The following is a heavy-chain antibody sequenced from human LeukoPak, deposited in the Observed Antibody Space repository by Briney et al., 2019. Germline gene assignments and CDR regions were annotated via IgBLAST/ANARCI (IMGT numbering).Heavy chain of an antibody. D-gene: IGHD6-6*01. V-gene: IGHV3-23*01. Sequence: GGSLRLSCAASGFTFSNYAMTWVRQAPGKGLEWVSAISGTGGSTYYADFVKGRFTISRDNSKNTLNLQMNSLRAEDTAVYYCAKDRSGGNIAARDGDYWGQGTLVTVSS. CDR3: AKDRSGGNIAARDGDY. CDR1: GFTFSNYA. CDR2: ISGTGGST. J-gene: IGHJ4*02.